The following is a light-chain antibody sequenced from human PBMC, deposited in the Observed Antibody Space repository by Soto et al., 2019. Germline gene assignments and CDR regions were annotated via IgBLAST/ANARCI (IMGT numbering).Light chain of an antibody. V-gene: IGKV3-20*01. Sequence: IVLTKSPGTLSLSPGERATLSCRASQSVSSSYLAWYQQKPGQAPRLLIYGASSRATGISDRFSGSGSGTDFTLTISRLEPEDFAVYYCQQYGSSPRTFGQGTKVDIK. J-gene: IGKJ1*01. CDR3: QQYGSSPRT. CDR1: QSVSSSY. CDR2: GAS.